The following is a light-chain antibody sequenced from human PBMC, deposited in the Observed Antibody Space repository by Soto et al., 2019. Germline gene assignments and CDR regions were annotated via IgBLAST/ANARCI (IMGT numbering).Light chain of an antibody. CDR1: SGHNSYA. V-gene: IGLV4-69*01. J-gene: IGLJ3*02. CDR2: LNSDGSH. CDR3: QTSSTDTRV. Sequence: QLVLTQPPSASASLGASVKLTCTLSSGHNSYAIAWHQQQPEKGPRYLMKLNSDGSHSKGDGIPDRFSGSSSGAERYLTISRLQSEDEADYYWQTSSTDTRVFGGGTKLTVL.